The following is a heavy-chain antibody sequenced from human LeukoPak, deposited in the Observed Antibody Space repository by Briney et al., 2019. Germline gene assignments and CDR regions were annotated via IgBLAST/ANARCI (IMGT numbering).Heavy chain of an antibody. D-gene: IGHD3-10*01. V-gene: IGHV3-23*01. J-gene: IGHJ4*02. CDR3: ANDGQYYYSAATPTIDI. CDR1: GFTFSSYG. Sequence: GGSLRLSCAASGFTFSSYGMNWVRQAPGKGLEWVSAISSSGTSTYYADSVKGRFTISRDNSKNTLYLQMNSLRAEDKAVYYLANDGQYYYSAATPTIDIWGQGALVTVSS. CDR2: ISSSGTST.